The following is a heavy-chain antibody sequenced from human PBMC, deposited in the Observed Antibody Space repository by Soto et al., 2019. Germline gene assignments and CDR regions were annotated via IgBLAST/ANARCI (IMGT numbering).Heavy chain of an antibody. Sequence: QVQLVESRGGVVQPGRSLRLSCAASGFTFSGYGMHWVRQAPGKGLEWVAVISNDGTKKYYADSVKGRFTISRDNSKNTLYLQMSSLRAEDTAVYYCAKEPAVNSSDWYAEYLQHWGQGTLVSVSS. J-gene: IGHJ1*01. CDR1: GFTFSGYG. D-gene: IGHD6-13*01. CDR2: ISNDGTKK. CDR3: AKEPAVNSSDWYAEYLQH. V-gene: IGHV3-30*18.